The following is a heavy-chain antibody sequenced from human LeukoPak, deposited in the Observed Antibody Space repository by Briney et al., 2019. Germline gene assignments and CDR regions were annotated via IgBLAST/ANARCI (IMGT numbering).Heavy chain of an antibody. J-gene: IGHJ4*02. V-gene: IGHV3-48*03. CDR3: ERGGSGGDYNERYYFDY. D-gene: IGHD3-22*01. CDR1: GLTFSSYE. Sequence: GGALRLSCAASGLTFSSYEMSWVRQAPGKGLEWVSYISSSGGIIFYSDSVRGRFTISRDNAKNSLHLQMNSRRAEGMAVCYGERGGSGGDYNERYYFDYWGQGTLVTVSS. CDR2: ISSSGGII.